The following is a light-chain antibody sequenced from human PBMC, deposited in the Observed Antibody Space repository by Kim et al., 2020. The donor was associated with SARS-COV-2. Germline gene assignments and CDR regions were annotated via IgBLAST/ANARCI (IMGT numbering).Light chain of an antibody. CDR2: NDN. J-gene: IGLJ3*02. CDR1: SSNVGRHF. Sequence: GHRVTSSCAGNSSNVGRHFVKWYHQLPGTAPKVFIYNDNQRPSGVPDRFSGSRSGTSASLAISGLQSEDEADYYCATWDVSLNGWVFGGGTQLTVL. V-gene: IGLV1-44*01. CDR3: ATWDVSLNGWV.